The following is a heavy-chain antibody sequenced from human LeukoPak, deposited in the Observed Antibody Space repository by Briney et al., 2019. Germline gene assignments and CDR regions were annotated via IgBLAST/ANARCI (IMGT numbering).Heavy chain of an antibody. CDR3: ARDSYGSGSYYRIDY. CDR1: GASISNNNW. Sequence: SGTLSLTGAVSGASISNNNWWSWVRQPPGKGLEWIGEIYHSGSTNYNPSLKSRVTISVDKSKNQFSLKLSSVTAADTAVYYCARDSYGSGSYYRIDYWGQGTLVTVSS. CDR2: IYHSGST. D-gene: IGHD3-10*01. J-gene: IGHJ4*02. V-gene: IGHV4-4*02.